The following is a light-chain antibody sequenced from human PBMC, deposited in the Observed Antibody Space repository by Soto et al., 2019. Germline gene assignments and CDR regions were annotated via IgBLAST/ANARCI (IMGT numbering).Light chain of an antibody. CDR3: QHVKTYPRT. CDR1: QGISSY. Sequence: NQSPSSVSASEGDRVTVTCRASQGISSYLAWYQQKPGKAPKLLIYEESTLHSGVPSRFSGRKSGTQFTLTIYSLQPEDFATYYCQHVKTYPRTFGGGTKVDIK. J-gene: IGKJ4*01. V-gene: IGKV1-9*01. CDR2: EES.